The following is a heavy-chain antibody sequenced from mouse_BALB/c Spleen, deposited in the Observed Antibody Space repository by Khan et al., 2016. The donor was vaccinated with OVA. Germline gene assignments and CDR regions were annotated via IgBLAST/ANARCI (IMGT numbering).Heavy chain of an antibody. Sequence: VQLLQSGTVLARPGASVKMSCKASGYSFTSYWMHWVKQRPGQGLEWIGAIYPGISDTRYNQKFKGKAKLTAVTSASTAYIEFSSLTNEDSAVYYCTRSYDSFYFDYWGQGTTLTVSS. CDR3: TRSYDSFYFDY. J-gene: IGHJ2*01. CDR2: IYPGISDT. D-gene: IGHD2-4*01. CDR1: GYSFTSYW. V-gene: IGHV1-5*01.